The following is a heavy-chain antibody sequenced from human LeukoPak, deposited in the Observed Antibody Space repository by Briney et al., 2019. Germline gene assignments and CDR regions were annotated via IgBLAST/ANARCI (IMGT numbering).Heavy chain of an antibody. CDR3: AADYYDSSDQYYYYGMDV. V-gene: IGHV1-2*06. CDR1: GYTFTGYY. D-gene: IGHD3-22*01. J-gene: IGHJ6*02. CDR2: INPNSGGT. Sequence: ASVKVSCKASGYTFTGYYMHWVRQAPGQGLEWMGRINPNSGGTNYAQKFQERVTITRDMSTSTAYMELSSLRSEDTAVYYCAADYYDSSDQYYYYGMDVWGQGTTVTVSS.